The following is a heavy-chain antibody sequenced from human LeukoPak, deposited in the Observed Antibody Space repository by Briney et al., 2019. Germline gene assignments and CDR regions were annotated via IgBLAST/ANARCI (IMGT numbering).Heavy chain of an antibody. Sequence: GGSLRLSCAASGFTFSSYEMNWVRQVPGKGPEWISYISRSGTTKYYADSVKGRFTISRDDAKDSLYLQMNSLRVEDTAVYFCAKVLMAGDPAGISIFDYWGQGVLVTVSS. CDR2: ISRSGTTK. V-gene: IGHV3-48*03. CDR3: AKVLMAGDPAGISIFDY. J-gene: IGHJ4*02. D-gene: IGHD3-10*01. CDR1: GFTFSSYE.